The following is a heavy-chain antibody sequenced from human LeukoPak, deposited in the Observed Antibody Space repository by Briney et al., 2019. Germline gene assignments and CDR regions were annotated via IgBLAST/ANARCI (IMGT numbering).Heavy chain of an antibody. CDR1: GYTFTGYY. CDR2: MNPNSGNT. D-gene: IGHD1-1*01. Sequence: ASVKVSCKASGYTFTGYYMHWVRQATGQGLEWMGWMNPNSGNTGYAQKFQGRVTMTRNTSISTAYMELSSLRSEDTAVYYCARKEYNWNDAFDYWGQGTLVTVSS. J-gene: IGHJ4*02. V-gene: IGHV1-8*02. CDR3: ARKEYNWNDAFDY.